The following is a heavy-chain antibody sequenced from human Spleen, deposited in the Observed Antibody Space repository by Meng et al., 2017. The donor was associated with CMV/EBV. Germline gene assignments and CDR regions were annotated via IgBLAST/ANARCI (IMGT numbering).Heavy chain of an antibody. CDR2: ISGSGGST. D-gene: IGHD6-6*01. CDR1: GITFSSYA. V-gene: IGHV3-23*01. J-gene: IGHJ4*02. Sequence: GESLKISCAVSGITFSSYAMSWVRQAPGKGLEWVSAISGSGGSTYYADSVKGRFTISRDNSKNTLYLQMNSLRAADTAVYYCARDTINPSGSSSFFDYWGQGTLVTVSS. CDR3: ARDTINPSGSSSFFDY.